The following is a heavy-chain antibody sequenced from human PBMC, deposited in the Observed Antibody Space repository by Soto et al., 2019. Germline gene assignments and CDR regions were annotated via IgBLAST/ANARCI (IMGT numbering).Heavy chain of an antibody. CDR3: ARGVGSSPPRY. CDR2: IYDSGSP. V-gene: IGHV4-59*01. Sequence: SETLSLTCTISGGSISVYYWSWIRQPPGQALEWIGYIYDSGSPYYNPSLRSRVIISADTSKNKISLKLTSATAADTAVYYCARGVGSSPPRYWGRGTLVTVS. CDR1: GGSISVYY. D-gene: IGHD1-26*01. J-gene: IGHJ4*02.